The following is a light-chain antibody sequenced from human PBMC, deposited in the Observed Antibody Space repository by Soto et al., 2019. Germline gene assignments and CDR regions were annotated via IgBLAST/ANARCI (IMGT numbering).Light chain of an antibody. CDR2: AAS. CDR1: QGIRSD. Sequence: DIQMNQSPSSLSSSVGDMVTVTCRASQGIRSDLGWYQQKPGKAPKRLIYAASRLQSGVPSRFSAGGSGTEFILTISSLQPEDFATYYCLQHNDYPYTFGQGTKVDIK. CDR3: LQHNDYPYT. J-gene: IGKJ2*01. V-gene: IGKV1-17*01.